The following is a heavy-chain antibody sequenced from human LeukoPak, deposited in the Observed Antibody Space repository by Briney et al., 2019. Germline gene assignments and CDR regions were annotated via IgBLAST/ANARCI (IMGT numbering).Heavy chain of an antibody. CDR1: GFTFSSYG. CDR2: IRYDGSNK. J-gene: IGHJ3*02. V-gene: IGHV3-30*02. CDR3: AKDSLEMATRGAFDI. D-gene: IGHD5-24*01. Sequence: PGGSLRLSCAAFGFTFSSYGMHWVRQAPGKGLEWVAFIRYDGSNKYYADSVKGRFTISRDNSKNTLYLQMNSLRAEDTAVYYCAKDSLEMATRGAFDIWGQGTMVTVSS.